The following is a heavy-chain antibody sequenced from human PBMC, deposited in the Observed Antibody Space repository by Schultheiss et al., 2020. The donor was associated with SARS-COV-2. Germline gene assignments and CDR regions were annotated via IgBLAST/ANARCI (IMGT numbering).Heavy chain of an antibody. CDR1: GFTFSSYW. CDR3: ARDPGHYYYGSGSWGFDY. D-gene: IGHD3-10*01. J-gene: IGHJ4*02. Sequence: GGSLRLSCAASGFTFSSYWMHWVRQAPGKGLVWVSRINSDGSSTSYADSVKGRFTISRDNSKNTLYLQMNSLRAEDTAVYYCARDPGHYYYGSGSWGFDYWGQGTLVTVSS. V-gene: IGHV3-74*01. CDR2: INSDGSST.